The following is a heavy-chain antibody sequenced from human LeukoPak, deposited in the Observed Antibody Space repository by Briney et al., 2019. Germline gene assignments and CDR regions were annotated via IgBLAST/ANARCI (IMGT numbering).Heavy chain of an antibody. D-gene: IGHD1-26*01. CDR2: ISRSGSTK. J-gene: IGHJ6*03. CDR3: ARDGNYYYMDV. Sequence: GGSLRLSCAASGFTFSGYNMRWIRQAPGKGLEWVSSISRSGSTKYYADSVKGRFTISRDNAKNSLYLQMNSLRAEDTAVYYCARDGNYYYMDVWGKGTTVTVSS. CDR1: GFTFSGYN. V-gene: IGHV3-11*04.